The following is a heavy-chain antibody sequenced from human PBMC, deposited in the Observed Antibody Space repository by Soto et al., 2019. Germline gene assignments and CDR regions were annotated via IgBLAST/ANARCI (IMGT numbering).Heavy chain of an antibody. J-gene: IGHJ4*02. V-gene: IGHV4-39*02. CDR3: ARLEGLATISYYFDY. D-gene: IGHD3-9*01. Sequence: QLQLQESGPGLVKPSETLSLTCSVSGDSINSDNYYWGWIRQPPGKGLEWIGSIYYRGNTYYNPSLNTRVTISLHKSKSHFSLKLNSVTAADSAVYFCARLEGLATISYYFDYWGQGTLVTVSS. CDR2: IYYRGNT. CDR1: GDSINSDNYY.